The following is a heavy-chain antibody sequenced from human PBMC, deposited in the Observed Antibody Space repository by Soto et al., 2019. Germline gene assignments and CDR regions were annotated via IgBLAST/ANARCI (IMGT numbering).Heavy chain of an antibody. CDR2: IKQDGSEK. V-gene: IGHV3-7*01. CDR3: ARSRGDSSGRFDP. Sequence: PGGSLRLSCAASGFTFSSYWMIWVRQAPGKGLEWVANIKQDGSEKYYVDSVKGRFTISRDNAKNSLYLQMNSLRAEDTAVYYCARSRGDSSGRFDPWGQGTLVTVSS. J-gene: IGHJ5*02. CDR1: GFTFSSYW. D-gene: IGHD3-22*01.